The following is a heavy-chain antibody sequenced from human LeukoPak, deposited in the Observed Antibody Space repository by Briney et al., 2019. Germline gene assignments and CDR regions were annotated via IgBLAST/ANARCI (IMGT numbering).Heavy chain of an antibody. D-gene: IGHD5/OR15-5a*01. CDR3: ARAVLGDYFDY. CDR2: IKQDGSEK. Sequence: GGSLRLSCAASGFTFSSYWMSWVRQALGRGLEWVANIKQDGSEKYYVDSVKGRFTISRGNAKNSLYLQMNSLRAEDTAVYYCARAVLGDYFDYWGQGTLVTVSS. CDR1: GFTFSSYW. J-gene: IGHJ4*02. V-gene: IGHV3-7*01.